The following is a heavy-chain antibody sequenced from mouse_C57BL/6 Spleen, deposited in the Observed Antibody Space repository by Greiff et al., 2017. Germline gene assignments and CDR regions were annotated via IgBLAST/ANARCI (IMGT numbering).Heavy chain of an antibody. CDR3: ARGYGNYRAWFAY. V-gene: IGHV1-78*01. J-gene: IGHJ3*01. CDR2: IYPRDGST. D-gene: IGHD2-10*02. Sequence: VKLQESDAELVKPGASVKISCKVSGYTFTDHTIHWMKQRPEQGLEWIGYIYPRDGSTKYNEKFKGKATLTADKSSSTAYMQLNSLTSEDSAVYFCARGYGNYRAWFAYWGQGTLVTVSA. CDR1: GYTFTDHT.